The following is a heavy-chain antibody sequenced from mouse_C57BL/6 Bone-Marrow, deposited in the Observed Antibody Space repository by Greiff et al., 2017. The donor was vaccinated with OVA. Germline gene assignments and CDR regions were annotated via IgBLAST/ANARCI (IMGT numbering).Heavy chain of an antibody. CDR2: IDPENGDT. Sequence: EVKLMESGAELVRPGASVKLSCTASGFNIKDDYMHWVKQRPEQGLEWIGWIDPENGDTEYASKFQGKATITADTSSNTAYLQLSSLTSEDTAVYYCTSYGNCDYWGQGTTLTVSS. D-gene: IGHD2-1*01. J-gene: IGHJ2*01. V-gene: IGHV14-4*01. CDR3: TSYGNCDY. CDR1: GFNIKDDY.